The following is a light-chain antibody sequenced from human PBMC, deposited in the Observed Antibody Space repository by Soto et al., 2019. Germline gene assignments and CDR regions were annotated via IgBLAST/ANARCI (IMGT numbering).Light chain of an antibody. J-gene: IGKJ1*01. V-gene: IGKV1-39*01. Sequence: DIQMTQSPSSLSTSVGDRVTITCRASQTITSYLNWYQQKPGKAPKLLISAASSLQSGVPSRFSGSGSGTDFTLTISSLQPDDFATYYCQQTYSIPWTFGQGTKVEFK. CDR2: AAS. CDR3: QQTYSIPWT. CDR1: QTITSY.